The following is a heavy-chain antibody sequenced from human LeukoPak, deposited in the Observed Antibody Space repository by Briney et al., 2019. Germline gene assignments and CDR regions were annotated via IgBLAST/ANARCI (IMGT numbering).Heavy chain of an antibody. CDR2: INPNSGGT. V-gene: IGHV1-2*02. D-gene: IGHD3-22*01. CDR3: ARGPYDSSGYYYPRGFDY. J-gene: IGHJ4*02. Sequence: ASVKVSCKASGYTFTSYGISWVRQAPGQGLEWMGWINPNSGGTNYAQKFQGRVTMTRDTSISTAYMELSRLRSDDTAVYYCARGPYDSSGYYYPRGFDYWGQGTLVTVSS. CDR1: GYTFTSYG.